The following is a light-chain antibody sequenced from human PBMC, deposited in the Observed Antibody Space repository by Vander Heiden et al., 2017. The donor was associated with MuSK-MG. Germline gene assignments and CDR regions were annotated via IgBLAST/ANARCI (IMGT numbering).Light chain of an antibody. J-gene: IGKJ4*01. Sequence: IQMTQSPSSLSASVGDRVTITCRASQGINYYLAWYQQKPGRVPKLLIYGASTLQSGVPSRFSGSGSGTDFTLTISSLQPEDVATYYCQKYNSAPPTFGGGTKVEIK. CDR1: QGINYY. CDR3: QKYNSAPPT. CDR2: GAS. V-gene: IGKV1-27*01.